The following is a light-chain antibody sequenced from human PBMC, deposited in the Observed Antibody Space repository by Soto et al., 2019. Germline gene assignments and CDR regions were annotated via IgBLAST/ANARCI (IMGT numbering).Light chain of an antibody. V-gene: IGKV3-20*01. CDR2: GAS. CDR3: QQYSRAPLT. CDR1: QSIDNNY. Sequence: EIVLTHSPGTLSLSPGERATLSCRASQSIDNNYLAWYQQKPGQAPRLVMYGASTRATDIPDRFSASGSGTDFTLTISRLEPEDFAVYYCQQYSRAPLTFGQGTKVEI. J-gene: IGKJ1*01.